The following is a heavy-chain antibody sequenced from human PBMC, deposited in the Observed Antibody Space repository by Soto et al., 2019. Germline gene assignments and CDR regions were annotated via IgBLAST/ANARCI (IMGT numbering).Heavy chain of an antibody. Sequence: SETLSLTCTVSGGSISSSSYYWGWIRQPPGKGLEWIGSIYYSGSTYYNPSLKSRVTISVDTSKNQFSLKLSSVTAADTAVYYCASVPKSWWIYYYMDVWGKGTTVTVSS. CDR2: IYYSGST. CDR1: GGSISSSSYY. D-gene: IGHD2-15*01. V-gene: IGHV4-39*01. CDR3: ASVPKSWWIYYYMDV. J-gene: IGHJ6*03.